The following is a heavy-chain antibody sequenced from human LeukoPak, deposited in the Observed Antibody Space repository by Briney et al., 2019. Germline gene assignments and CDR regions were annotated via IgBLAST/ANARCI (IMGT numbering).Heavy chain of an antibody. Sequence: GGSLRLSCAASGFIFSSYNMNWARQAPGKGLEWVSHISSSSSTIYYADSVKGRFTISRDNAKNSLYLQMNNLRAEDTAVYYCARDYYDSSGYYYGAYWGQGTLVTVSS. CDR3: ARDYYDSSGYYYGAY. V-gene: IGHV3-48*04. D-gene: IGHD3-22*01. CDR1: GFIFSSYN. J-gene: IGHJ4*02. CDR2: ISSSSSTI.